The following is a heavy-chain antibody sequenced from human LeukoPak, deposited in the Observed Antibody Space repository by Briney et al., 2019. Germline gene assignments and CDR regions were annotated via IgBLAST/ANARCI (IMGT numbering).Heavy chain of an antibody. D-gene: IGHD1-26*01. V-gene: IGHV3-74*01. CDR2: IYIYGSGK. CDR1: GITFNSYW. J-gene: IGHJ3*02. Sequence: PGVSLRLSCTASGITFNSYWVHWLRQAPGKALVWVSRIYIYGSGKTYADPVNGRFTISRDNTKNTLYLQMNSLKAEDTAVYYCARTTSMSYAGYAFDIWGQGTMVTVSS. CDR3: ARTTSMSYAGYAFDI.